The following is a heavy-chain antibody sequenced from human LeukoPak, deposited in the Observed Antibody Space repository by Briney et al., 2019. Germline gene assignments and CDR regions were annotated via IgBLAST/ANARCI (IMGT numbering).Heavy chain of an antibody. V-gene: IGHV3-30*02. Sequence: PGGSLRLSCAASGFTFSSYGMHWVRQAPGKGLEWVAFIRYDGSNKYYADSVKGRFTISRDNSKNTLYLQMNSLRAEDTAVYYCAKTPGPYSNAYYYYYMDVWGKGTTVTVSS. D-gene: IGHD4-11*01. J-gene: IGHJ6*03. CDR1: GFTFSSYG. CDR2: IRYDGSNK. CDR3: AKTPGPYSNAYYYYYMDV.